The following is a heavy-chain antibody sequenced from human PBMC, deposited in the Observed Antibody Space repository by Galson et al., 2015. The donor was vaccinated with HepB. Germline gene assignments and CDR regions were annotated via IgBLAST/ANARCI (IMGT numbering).Heavy chain of an antibody. Sequence: SVKVSCKASGYTFTSYAMHWVRQAPGQRLEWMGWINAGNGNTKYSQKFQGRVTITRGTSASTAYIELSSLRSEDTAVYYCARAGIDDILTGYYSDGMDVWGQGTTVTVSS. CDR3: ARAGIDDILTGYYSDGMDV. J-gene: IGHJ6*02. CDR1: GYTFTSYA. CDR2: INAGNGNT. V-gene: IGHV1-3*01. D-gene: IGHD3-9*01.